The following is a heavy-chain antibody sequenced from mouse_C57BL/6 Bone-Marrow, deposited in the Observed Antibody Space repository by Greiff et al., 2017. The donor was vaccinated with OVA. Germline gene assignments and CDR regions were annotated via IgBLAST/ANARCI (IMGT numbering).Heavy chain of an antibody. Sequence: EVKLMESGGGLVQSGRSLRLSCATSGFTFSDFYMEWVRQAPGKGLEWIAASRNKANDYTTEYSASVKGRFIVSRDTSQSILYLQMNALRAEDTAIYYCARGVYYYGPGYGGQGTTLTVSS. CDR2: SRNKANDYTT. V-gene: IGHV7-1*01. CDR3: ARGVYYYGPGY. D-gene: IGHD1-1*01. J-gene: IGHJ2*01. CDR1: GFTFSDFY.